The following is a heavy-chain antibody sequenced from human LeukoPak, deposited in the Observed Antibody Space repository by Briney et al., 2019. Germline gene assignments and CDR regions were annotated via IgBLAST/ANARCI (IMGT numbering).Heavy chain of an antibody. J-gene: IGHJ6*03. Sequence: GGSLRLSCAASGFTFSSYWMSWVRQAPGKGLEWVANIKQDGSEKYYVDSVKGRFTIPRDNAKNSLYLQMNSLRAEDTAVYYCARAPARHCSSTSCYGPPPYYMDVWGKGTTVTVSS. CDR1: GFTFSSYW. CDR3: ARAPARHCSSTSCYGPPPYYMDV. CDR2: IKQDGSEK. D-gene: IGHD2-2*01. V-gene: IGHV3-7*01.